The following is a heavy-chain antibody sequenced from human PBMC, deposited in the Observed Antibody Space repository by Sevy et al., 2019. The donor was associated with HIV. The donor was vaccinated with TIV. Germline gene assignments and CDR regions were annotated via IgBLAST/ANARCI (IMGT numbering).Heavy chain of an antibody. CDR2: IYYSGST. CDR1: GGSISSYY. CDR3: ARGTSRHYYYYMDV. V-gene: IGHV4-59*01. J-gene: IGHJ6*03. Sequence: SETLSLTCTVSGGSISSYYWSWIRQPPGKGLEWIGYIYYSGSTNYNPSLKSRVTISVDTSKNQFSLKLSSVTAADTAVYYCARGTSRHYYYYMDVWGKGTTVTVSS.